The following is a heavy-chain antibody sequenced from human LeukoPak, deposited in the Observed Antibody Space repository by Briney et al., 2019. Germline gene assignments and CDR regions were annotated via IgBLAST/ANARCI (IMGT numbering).Heavy chain of an antibody. CDR1: GFTFSSYA. CDR3: ARDGPYCSGGSCYYFDY. D-gene: IGHD2-15*01. J-gene: IGHJ4*02. CDR2: ILSDGSNK. Sequence: PAGSLRLSCAAAGFTFSSYAMHWVRQAPGKGLGWVAVILSDGSNKYYADSVKGPFTMSRDNSKNTLDVQMNSLRAEDTAVYYCARDGPYCSGGSCYYFDYWGQGTLVTVSS. V-gene: IGHV3-30-3*01.